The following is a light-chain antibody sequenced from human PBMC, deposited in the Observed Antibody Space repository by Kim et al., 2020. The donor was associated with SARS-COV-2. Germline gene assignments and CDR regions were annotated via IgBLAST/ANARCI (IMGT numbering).Light chain of an antibody. CDR2: DNS. V-gene: IGLV1-40*01. Sequence: VTISCTGSKSNIGAGYDVHWYQQLPGTAPKLLIYDNSNRPSGVPDRFSGSKSGTSASLAITGLQAEDEADYYYQSYDSSLSGSGVFGGGTQLTVL. J-gene: IGLJ3*02. CDR3: QSYDSSLSGSGV. CDR1: KSNIGAGYD.